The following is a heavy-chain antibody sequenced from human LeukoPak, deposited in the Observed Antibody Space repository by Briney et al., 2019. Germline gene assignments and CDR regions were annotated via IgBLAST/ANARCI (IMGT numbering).Heavy chain of an antibody. Sequence: PSETLSLTCAVYGGSFSGYYWSWIRQPPGKGLEWIGESNHSGSTNYNPSLKSRGTISVDTSKNQFSLKLSSVTAADTAVYYCAVNGYSSGWFTKNYFDYWGQGTLVTVSS. CDR1: GGSFSGYY. CDR2: SNHSGST. D-gene: IGHD6-19*01. V-gene: IGHV4-34*01. CDR3: AVNGYSSGWFTKNYFDY. J-gene: IGHJ4*02.